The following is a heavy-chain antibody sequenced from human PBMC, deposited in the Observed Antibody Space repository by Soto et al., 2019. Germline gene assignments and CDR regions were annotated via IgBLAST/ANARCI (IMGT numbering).Heavy chain of an antibody. V-gene: IGHV3-74*01. CDR1: GFTFSAYW. D-gene: IGHD5-12*01. J-gene: IGHJ4*02. Sequence: EVQLVESGGGLVQPGGSLRLSCAASGFTFSAYWMHWVRQAPGEGLVCVSRINSDGTTTNYADSVKGRFTISRDNAENTLYLQMNSLRAEDTAVYYCARGEMATIWPLAYWGQVALVTVSS. CDR2: INSDGTTT. CDR3: ARGEMATIWPLAY.